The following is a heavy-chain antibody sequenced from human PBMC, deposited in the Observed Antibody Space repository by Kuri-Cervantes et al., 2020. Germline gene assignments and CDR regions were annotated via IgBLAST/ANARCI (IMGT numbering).Heavy chain of an antibody. D-gene: IGHD3-10*01. V-gene: IGHV4-30-2*01. J-gene: IGHJ4*02. Sequence: SETLSLTCAVSGGSISSGGYSWSWIRQPPGKGLEWIGYIYHSGSTYYNPSLKSRVTISVDRSKNQFSLKLSSVTAADTAVYYCARGGDYYGSGSYYFDYWGQGTLVTVSS. CDR3: ARGGDYYGSGSYYFDY. CDR1: GGSISSGGYS. CDR2: IYHSGST.